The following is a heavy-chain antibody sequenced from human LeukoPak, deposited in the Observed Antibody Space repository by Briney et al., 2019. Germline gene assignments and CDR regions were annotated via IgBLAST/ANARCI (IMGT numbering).Heavy chain of an antibody. CDR1: GFTFSSFA. V-gene: IGHV3-23*01. D-gene: IGHD4-17*01. CDR3: AKDLPDYGDYIEGY. CDR2: ISGSGGST. Sequence: GGSLRLSCAGSGFTFSSFAMSWVRQAPGKGLEWVSTISGSGGSTNYADSVKGRFTFSRDNSKNTLYLQMNSLRAEDTAVYYCAKDLPDYGDYIEGYWGQGTLVTVSS. J-gene: IGHJ4*02.